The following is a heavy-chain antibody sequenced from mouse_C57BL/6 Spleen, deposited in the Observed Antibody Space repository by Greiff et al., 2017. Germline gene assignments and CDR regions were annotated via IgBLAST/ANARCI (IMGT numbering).Heavy chain of an antibody. Sequence: QVQLKESGAELAKPGASVKLSCKASGYTFTSYWMHWVKQRPGQGLEWIGYINPSSGYTKYNQKFKDKATLTADKSSSTAYMQLSSLTYEDTAVYYCARSEDGYYSFDVWGTGTTGTVSS. CDR2: INPSSGYT. D-gene: IGHD2-3*01. V-gene: IGHV1-7*01. CDR1: GYTFTSYW. J-gene: IGHJ1*03. CDR3: ARSEDGYYSFDV.